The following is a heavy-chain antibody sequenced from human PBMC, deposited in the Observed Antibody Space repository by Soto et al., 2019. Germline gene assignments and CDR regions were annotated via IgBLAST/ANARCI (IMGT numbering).Heavy chain of an antibody. V-gene: IGHV1-69*13. Sequence: VKGCCKASGGTFSRYAVSWVRQDPGQGLEWMGGIIPIFGTANYAQKFQCRVTITADESTRTAYMELISLRSEDAAVFYCARDDPTYSSYAEFRLRYYGMYVWGKGLTVTVSS. D-gene: IGHD6-6*01. CDR3: ARDDPTYSSYAEFRLRYYGMYV. CDR1: GGTFSRYA. CDR2: IIPIFGTA. J-gene: IGHJ6*04.